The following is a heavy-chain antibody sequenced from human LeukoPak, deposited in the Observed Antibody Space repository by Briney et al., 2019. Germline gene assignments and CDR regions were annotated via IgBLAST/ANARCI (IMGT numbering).Heavy chain of an antibody. CDR1: GFTFSSCS. J-gene: IGHJ4*02. V-gene: IGHV3-21*01. D-gene: IGHD3-22*01. Sequence: GGSLRLSCAASGFTFSSCSMNGVRQAPGKGLEWVSSISSSSSYIYYADSVKGRFTISRDNAKNSLYLQMNSLRAEDTAVYFCARVGYDSSGRFDYWGQGTLVTVSS. CDR3: ARVGYDSSGRFDY. CDR2: ISSSSSYI.